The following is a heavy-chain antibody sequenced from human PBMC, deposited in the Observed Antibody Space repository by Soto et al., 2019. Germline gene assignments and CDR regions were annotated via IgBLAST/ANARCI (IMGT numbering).Heavy chain of an antibody. V-gene: IGHV3-15*01. CDR3: IGTYSGWSMRFDY. D-gene: IGHD5-12*01. CDR2: VKSKTDGGTI. CDR1: GFTFSNAW. Sequence: EVQLVESGGGLVKPGGSLRLSRAASGFTFSNAWMTWVRQAPGKGLEWVGRVKSKTDGGTIDYAAPVKDRFTISRDDSKNTLYLQMNSLKTEDTAVYYCIGTYSGWSMRFDYWGQGTLVTVSS. J-gene: IGHJ4*02.